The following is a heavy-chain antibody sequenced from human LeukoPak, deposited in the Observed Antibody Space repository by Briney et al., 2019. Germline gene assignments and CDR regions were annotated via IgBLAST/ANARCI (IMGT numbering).Heavy chain of an antibody. CDR2: ISAYNGNT. Sequence: GASVKVSCKASGYTFTSYGISWVRQAPGQGLEWMGWISAYNGNTNYAQKLQGRATMTTDTSTSTAYMELRSLRSDDTAVYYCAREARDGYNSGESHWGQGTLVTVSS. D-gene: IGHD5-24*01. CDR3: AREARDGYNSGESH. CDR1: GYTFTSYG. J-gene: IGHJ4*02. V-gene: IGHV1-18*01.